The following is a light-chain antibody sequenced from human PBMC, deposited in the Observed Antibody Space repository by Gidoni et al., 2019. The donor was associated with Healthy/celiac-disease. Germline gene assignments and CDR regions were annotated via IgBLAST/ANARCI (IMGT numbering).Light chain of an antibody. CDR3: QQSYSTPRT. CDR2: AAS. CDR1: QSISSY. J-gene: IGKJ1*01. Sequence: DIQMTQSPSSLSASVGDRVTITCRAIQSISSYLNWYQQKPGKAPKLLIYAASSLQSGVPSRFSGSGSGTDFTLTISSLQPEDFATYYCQQSYSTPRTFGQGIKVEIK. V-gene: IGKV1-39*01.